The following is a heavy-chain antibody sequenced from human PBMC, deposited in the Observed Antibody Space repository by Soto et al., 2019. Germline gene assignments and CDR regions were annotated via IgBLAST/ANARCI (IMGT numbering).Heavy chain of an antibody. CDR2: IYYSGST. CDR3: ARGRGDTAMAWYY. Sequence: QVQLQESGPGLVKPSETLSLTCTVSGGSISSYYWSWIRQPPGKGLEWIGYIYYSGSTKYNPSLKSRVTISVDKSKNQFSLKLNSVTAADTAVYYCARGRGDTAMAWYYWGQGTLVTVSS. J-gene: IGHJ4*02. CDR1: GGSISSYY. V-gene: IGHV4-59*01. D-gene: IGHD5-18*01.